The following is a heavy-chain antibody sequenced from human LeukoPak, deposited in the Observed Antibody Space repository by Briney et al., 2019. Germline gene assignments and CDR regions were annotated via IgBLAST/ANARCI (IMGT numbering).Heavy chain of an antibody. Sequence: SETLSLTCTVSGGSINSSSYYWGWIRQPPGKGLEWIGSIYYSGSTNYNPSLKSRVTISVDTSKNQFSLRLNSVTAADTAVYYCARSRAFNSGAFDPWGQGSLVTVSS. CDR1: GGSINSSSYY. V-gene: IGHV4-39*07. CDR2: IYYSGST. J-gene: IGHJ5*02. D-gene: IGHD1-26*01. CDR3: ARSRAFNSGAFDP.